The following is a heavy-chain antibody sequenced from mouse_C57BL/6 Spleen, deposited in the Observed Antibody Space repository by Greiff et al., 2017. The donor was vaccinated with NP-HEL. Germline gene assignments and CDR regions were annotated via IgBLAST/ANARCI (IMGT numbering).Heavy chain of an antibody. Sequence: QVHVKQSGAELVKPGASVKISCKASGYAFSSYWMNWVKQRPGKGLEWIGQIYPGDGDTNYNGKFKGKATLTADKSSSTAYMQLSSLTSEDSAVYFCAREYYGSRGFDYWGQGTTLTVSS. J-gene: IGHJ2*01. CDR2: IYPGDGDT. CDR1: GYAFSSYW. CDR3: AREYYGSRGFDY. D-gene: IGHD1-1*01. V-gene: IGHV1-80*01.